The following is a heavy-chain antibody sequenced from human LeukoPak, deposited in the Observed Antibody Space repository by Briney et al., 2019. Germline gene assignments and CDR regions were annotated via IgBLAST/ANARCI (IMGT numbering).Heavy chain of an antibody. V-gene: IGHV1-18*01. CDR2: ISAYNGNT. CDR3: ARVTIFGVVIRVGAFDI. Sequence: ASVKVSCKASGYTFTSYGISWVRQAPGQGLEWMGWISAYNGNTNYAQKLQGRVTMTTDTSTSTAYMELRSLRSDDTAVYYCARVTIFGVVIRVGAFDIWGQGTMVTVSS. J-gene: IGHJ3*02. D-gene: IGHD3-3*01. CDR1: GYTFTSYG.